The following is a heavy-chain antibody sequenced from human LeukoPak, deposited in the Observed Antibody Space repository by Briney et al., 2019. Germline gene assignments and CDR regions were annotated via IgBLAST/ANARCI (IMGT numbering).Heavy chain of an antibody. Sequence: GGSLRLSCAASGFTFSSYAMHWVRQAPGKGLEWVAVISYDGSNKYYADSVKGRFTISRDNSKNTLYLQMNSLRAEDTAVYYCATATDTSTPFSVYWGHGTLVTVSS. J-gene: IGHJ4*01. CDR2: ISYDGSNK. D-gene: IGHD2-2*01. CDR1: GFTFSSYA. CDR3: ATATDTSTPFSVY. V-gene: IGHV3-30*04.